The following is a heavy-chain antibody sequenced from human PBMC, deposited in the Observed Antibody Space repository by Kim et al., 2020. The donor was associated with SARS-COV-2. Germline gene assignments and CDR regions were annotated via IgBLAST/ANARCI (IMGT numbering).Heavy chain of an antibody. V-gene: IGHV3-23*01. J-gene: IGHJ6*02. CDR3: ASSDLPSVDSSGYPLESYYNGMDV. D-gene: IGHD3-22*01. CDR1: GFTFSSYA. CDR2: ISGSVGST. Sequence: GGSLRLSCAPSGFTFSSYAMSWVRQAPGKGLEWVSAISGSVGSTYYADSVKGRFTISRDNSKNTLYLQMNSLRAEDTAVYYCASSDLPSVDSSGYPLESYYNGMDVWGQGTTGTVSS.